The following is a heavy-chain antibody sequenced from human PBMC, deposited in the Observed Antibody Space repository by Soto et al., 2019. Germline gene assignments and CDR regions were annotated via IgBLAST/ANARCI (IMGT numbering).Heavy chain of an antibody. V-gene: IGHV3-9*01. Sequence: GGSLRLSCAASGFTFDDYAMHWVRQAPGKGLEWVSGISWNSGSIGYADSVKGRFTISRDNAKNSLYLQMNSLRAEDTALYYCAKDIDHCSGGSCYPTWGQGTLVTVSS. CDR2: ISWNSGSI. CDR3: AKDIDHCSGGSCYPT. D-gene: IGHD2-15*01. J-gene: IGHJ5*02. CDR1: GFTFDDYA.